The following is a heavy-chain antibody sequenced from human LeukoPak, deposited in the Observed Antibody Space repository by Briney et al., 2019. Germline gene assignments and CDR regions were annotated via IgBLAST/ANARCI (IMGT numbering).Heavy chain of an antibody. Sequence: SETLSLTCTASGGSISSYYWSWIRQPPGKGLEWIGYIYYSGSTNYNPSLKSRVTISVDTSKNQFSLKLSSVTAADTAVYYCASHGTVPSSSWYYRYWGQGTLVTVSS. CDR1: GGSISSYY. V-gene: IGHV4-59*01. CDR2: IYYSGST. CDR3: ASHGTVPSSSWYYRY. J-gene: IGHJ4*02. D-gene: IGHD6-13*01.